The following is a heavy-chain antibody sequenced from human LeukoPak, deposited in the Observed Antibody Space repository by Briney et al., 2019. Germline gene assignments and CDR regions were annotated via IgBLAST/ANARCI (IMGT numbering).Heavy chain of an antibody. CDR2: ISIYSGNT. CDR1: GYTFTSHG. CDR3: ARDPGGTWGFDY. J-gene: IGHJ4*02. D-gene: IGHD7-27*01. Sequence: GVSVKVSCKASGYTFTSHGLSWARQAPGQGLEWMGWISIYSGNTNYAQKFQDRISMTTDTSTNTAYMELRSLKSDDTAVYYCARDPGGTWGFDYWGQGALVTVSS. V-gene: IGHV1-18*01.